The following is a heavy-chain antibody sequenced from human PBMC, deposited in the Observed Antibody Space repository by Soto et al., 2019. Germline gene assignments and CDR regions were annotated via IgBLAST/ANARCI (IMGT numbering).Heavy chain of an antibody. D-gene: IGHD3-16*01. CDR1: GFTFSSYA. V-gene: IGHV3-23*01. CDR2: ISGSGGST. CDR3: AKDQPGGYYYYYGMDV. Sequence: WGSLRLSCSASGFTFSSYAMSWVRHAPGKGLEWVSAISGSGGSTYYADSVKGRFTISRDNSKNTLYLQMNSLRAEDTAVYYCAKDQPGGYYYYYGMDVWGQGTTVTVSS. J-gene: IGHJ6*02.